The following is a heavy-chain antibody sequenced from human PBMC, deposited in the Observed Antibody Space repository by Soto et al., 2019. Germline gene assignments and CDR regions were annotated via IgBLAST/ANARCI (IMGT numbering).Heavy chain of an antibody. CDR3: AKSRLPGRGYYFDY. CDR1: GYTFTSYG. J-gene: IGHJ4*02. D-gene: IGHD2-15*01. CDR2: ISAYNGNT. Sequence: GASVKVSCKASGYTFTSYGISWVRQAPGQGLEWMGWISAYNGNTNYAQKLQGRVTMTTDTSTSTAYMELRSLRAEDTAVYYCAKSRLPGRGYYFDYWGQGTLVNVSS. V-gene: IGHV1-18*01.